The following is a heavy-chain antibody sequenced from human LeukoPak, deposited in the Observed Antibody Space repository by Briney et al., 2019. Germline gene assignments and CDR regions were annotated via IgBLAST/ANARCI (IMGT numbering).Heavy chain of an antibody. J-gene: IGHJ4*02. Sequence: ASVKVSCKASGGTFSSYAISWVRQAPGQGLEWMGWISAYNGNTNYAQKLQGRVTMTTDTSTSTAYMELRSLRSDDTAVYYCARGSYYDHPTSYWGQGTLVTVSS. CDR2: ISAYNGNT. CDR3: ARGSYYDHPTSY. D-gene: IGHD3-22*01. V-gene: IGHV1-18*01. CDR1: GGTFSSYA.